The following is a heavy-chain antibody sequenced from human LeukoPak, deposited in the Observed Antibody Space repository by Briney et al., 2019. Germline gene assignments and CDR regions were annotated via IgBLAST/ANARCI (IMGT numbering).Heavy chain of an antibody. CDR2: IYYSGST. J-gene: IGHJ3*02. CDR3: ARDCGGDLNDAFDI. V-gene: IGHV4-59*01. CDR1: GGSISSYY. Sequence: PSETLSLTCTVSGGSISSYYWSWIRQPPGKGLEWIGYIYYSGSTNYNPSLKSRVTISVDTSKNQFSLKLSSVTAADTAVYYCARDCGGDLNDAFDIWGQGTMVTVSS. D-gene: IGHD2-21*02.